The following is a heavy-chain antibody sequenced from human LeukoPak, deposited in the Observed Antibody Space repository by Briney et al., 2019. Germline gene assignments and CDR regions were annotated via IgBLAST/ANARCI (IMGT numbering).Heavy chain of an antibody. CDR2: INHSGST. CDR1: GGSFSGYY. CDR3: ARRRVTIFGVVIISGGYFDY. Sequence: PSETLSLTCAVYGGSFSGYYWSWIRQPPGKGLEWIGEINHSGSTNYNPSLKSRVTISVDTSKNQFSLKLSSVTAADTAVYYCARRRVTIFGVVIISGGYFDYWGQGTLVTVSS. J-gene: IGHJ4*02. V-gene: IGHV4-34*01. D-gene: IGHD3-3*01.